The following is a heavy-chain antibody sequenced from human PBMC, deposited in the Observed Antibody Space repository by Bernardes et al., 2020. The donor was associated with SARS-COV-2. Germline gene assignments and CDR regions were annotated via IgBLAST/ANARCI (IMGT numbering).Heavy chain of an antibody. D-gene: IGHD3-3*01. CDR1: GGSISSGGYY. CDR3: ARGITIFGVEDYGMDV. Sequence: SETLSLTCTVSGGSISSGGYYWSWIRQHPGKGLEWIGYIYYSGSTYYNPSLKSRVTISVDTSKNQFSLKLSSVTAADTAVYYCARGITIFGVEDYGMDVWGQGTTVTVSS. J-gene: IGHJ6*02. CDR2: IYYSGST. V-gene: IGHV4-31*03.